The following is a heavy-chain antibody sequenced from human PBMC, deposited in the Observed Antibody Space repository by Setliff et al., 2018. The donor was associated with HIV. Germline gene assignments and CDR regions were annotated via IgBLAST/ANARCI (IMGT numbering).Heavy chain of an antibody. CDR2: INPSDGTT. CDR1: GYSFTTYY. J-gene: IGHJ4*02. CDR3: VRERVGGYFDY. Sequence: GASVKVSCKASGYSFTTYYMQWVRQAPGQGLEWMGIINPSDGTTNYAQNFQGRLTMTRDTTTNTVYMELSSLRAEDTAVSYCVRERVGGYFDYWGQGTPVTVSS. V-gene: IGHV1-46*03. D-gene: IGHD3-10*01.